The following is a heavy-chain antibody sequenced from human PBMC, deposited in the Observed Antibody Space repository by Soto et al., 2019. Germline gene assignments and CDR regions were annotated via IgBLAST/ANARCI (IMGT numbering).Heavy chain of an antibody. CDR3: AHILGIGGYYEGFDY. Sequence: QITFKESGPTLVKPTQTLTLTCTFSGFSLSTSSGVGVGWIRQPPGKALEWLAFIYWDDEKRYSPSLKSRLTVTKATSKNQVVLIVTNMHPVDTATYYCAHILGIGGYYEGFDYWGQGALVTVSS. CDR2: IYWDDEK. CDR1: GFSLSTSSGVG. J-gene: IGHJ4*02. V-gene: IGHV2-5*02. D-gene: IGHD1-26*01.